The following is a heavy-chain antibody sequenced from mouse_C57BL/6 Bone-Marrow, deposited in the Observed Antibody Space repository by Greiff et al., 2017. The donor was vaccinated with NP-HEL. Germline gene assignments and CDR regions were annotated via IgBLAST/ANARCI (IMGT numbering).Heavy chain of an antibody. J-gene: IGHJ3*01. CDR2: IDPSDSYT. D-gene: IGHD3-2*02. Sequence: VQLQQPGAELVRPGTSVKLSCKASGYTFTSYWMHWVKQRPGQGLEWIGVIDPSDSYTNYNQKFKGKATLTVDTSSSTAYMQLSSLTSEDSAVYYCARWAAQAWFAYWGQGTLVTVSA. CDR3: ARWAAQAWFAY. CDR1: GYTFTSYW. V-gene: IGHV1-59*01.